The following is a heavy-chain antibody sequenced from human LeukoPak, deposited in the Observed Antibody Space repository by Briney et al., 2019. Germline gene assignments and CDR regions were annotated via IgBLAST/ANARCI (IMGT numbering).Heavy chain of an antibody. Sequence: SETLSLTCAVYGGSFSGFYWNWIRQPPGKGLEWIGEINHSGSTTYNPSLKSRVTISVDMSTNEVSLKLSSVTAADTAVYYDARGLAGGGVFDYWGQGTLVTVSS. D-gene: IGHD3-16*01. CDR2: INHSGST. CDR3: ARGLAGGGVFDY. V-gene: IGHV4-34*01. J-gene: IGHJ4*02. CDR1: GGSFSGFY.